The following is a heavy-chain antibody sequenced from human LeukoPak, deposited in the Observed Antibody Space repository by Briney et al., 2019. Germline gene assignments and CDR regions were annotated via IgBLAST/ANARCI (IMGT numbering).Heavy chain of an antibody. J-gene: IGHJ4*02. CDR1: GGSISGYY. V-gene: IGHV4-59*08. CDR2: IYDSGTT. Sequence: SETLSLTCTVSGGSISGYYWTWIRQPPGKGLEWIGYIYDSGTTNYNPSLKRRVTISVDTSKNQFSLKLSSVTAADTAVYYCAGENYGDYDGYWGXGTLVTVSS. D-gene: IGHD4-17*01. CDR3: AGENYGDYDGY.